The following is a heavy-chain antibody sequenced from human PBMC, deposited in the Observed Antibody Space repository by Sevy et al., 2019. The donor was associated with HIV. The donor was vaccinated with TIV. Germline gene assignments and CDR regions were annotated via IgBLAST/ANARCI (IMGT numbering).Heavy chain of an antibody. D-gene: IGHD5-12*01. CDR2: ITRNSYEAYGGAT. CDR1: GFTFDDYA. J-gene: IGHJ4*02. Sequence: GGSLRLSCTTSGFTFDDYAMSWFRLAPGKGLEWVAFITRNSYEAYGGATDYGASVKGRFIISRDDSKSIAYLQMNSLKTEDTGVYYCTRALATADTPEYYFDYWGQGTLVTVSS. CDR3: TRALATADTPEYYFDY. V-gene: IGHV3-49*03.